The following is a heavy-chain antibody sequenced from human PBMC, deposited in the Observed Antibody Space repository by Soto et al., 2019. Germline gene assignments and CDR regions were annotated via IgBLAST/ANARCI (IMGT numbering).Heavy chain of an antibody. J-gene: IGHJ4*02. CDR3: VRVKMVYYYGSGSFDF. V-gene: IGHV1-18*04. Sequence: QLHLVQSGAEVKKPGASVKVSCKASGYTFTSFGISWVRQAPGQGLEWMGWISGYNGNTDFAQKVQGRLTLSTDTSTSTAYMELRGLRSDDTAVYYCVRVKMVYYYGSGSFDFWGQGTVVTVSS. CDR1: GYTFTSFG. CDR2: ISGYNGNT. D-gene: IGHD3-10*01.